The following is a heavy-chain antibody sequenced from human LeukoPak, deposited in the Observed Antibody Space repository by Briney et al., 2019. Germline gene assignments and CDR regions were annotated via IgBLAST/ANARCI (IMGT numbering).Heavy chain of an antibody. J-gene: IGHJ4*02. CDR1: GGSISSAGHY. CDR3: ARVSGGGNYFDY. D-gene: IGHD2-15*01. V-gene: IGHV4-31*03. CDR2: IYYSGST. Sequence: KPSETLSLTCTVSGGSISSAGHYWNWIRQHPGKGLEWIGYIYYSGSTYYNPSLKSRVTISVDTSKNQFSLKPSSATAADTAVYYCARVSGGGNYFDYWGQGTLVTVSS.